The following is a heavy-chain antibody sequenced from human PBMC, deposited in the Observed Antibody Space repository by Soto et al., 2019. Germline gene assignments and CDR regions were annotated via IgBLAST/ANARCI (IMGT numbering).Heavy chain of an antibody. Sequence: TSETLSLTCTVSGGSISSFYWSWVPQPPGKGLGWIGYIYYSGSTNYNPSLKSRVTISVDTSKNQFSLKLSSVTAADTAVYYCARDQTTPHLNYDILTGYYTGHWFDPWGQGTLVTVSS. V-gene: IGHV4-59*01. J-gene: IGHJ5*02. CDR1: GGSISSFY. CDR2: IYYSGST. D-gene: IGHD3-9*01. CDR3: ARDQTTPHLNYDILTGYYTGHWFDP.